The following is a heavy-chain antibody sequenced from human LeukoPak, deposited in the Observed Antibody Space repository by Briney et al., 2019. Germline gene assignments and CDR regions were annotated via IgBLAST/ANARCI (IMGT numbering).Heavy chain of an antibody. Sequence: ASVKVSCKASGYTFTSYYMHWVRQAPGQGLEWMGIINPSGGSTSYAQKLQGRVTMTRDTSTSTVYMELSSLRSEDTAVYYCARDQGVLMVYAFNWFDPWGQGTLVTVSS. CDR3: ARDQGVLMVYAFNWFDP. CDR1: GYTFTSYY. CDR2: INPSGGST. D-gene: IGHD2-8*01. V-gene: IGHV1-46*01. J-gene: IGHJ5*02.